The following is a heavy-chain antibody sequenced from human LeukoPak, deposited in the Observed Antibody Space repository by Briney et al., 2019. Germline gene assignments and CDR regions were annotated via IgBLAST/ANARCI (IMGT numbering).Heavy chain of an antibody. CDR2: ISSSSSYI. J-gene: IGHJ4*02. Sequence: WGSLRLSCAASGFTFSSYSMNWVRQAPGKGLEWVSSISSSSSYIYYADSVKGRFTTSRDNSRNTLYLQMNSLRAEDTAVYYCAKPHFDYWGQGALVTVSS. V-gene: IGHV3-21*01. CDR1: GFTFSSYS. CDR3: AKPHFDY.